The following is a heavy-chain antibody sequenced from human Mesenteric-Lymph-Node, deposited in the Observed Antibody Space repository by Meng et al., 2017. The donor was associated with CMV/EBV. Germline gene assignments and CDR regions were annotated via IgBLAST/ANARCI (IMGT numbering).Heavy chain of an antibody. D-gene: IGHD3-9*01. CDR2: INHSGST. CDR3: ARGSSYDILTGYFDY. J-gene: IGHJ4*02. Sequence: GGGLLKPSETLSVTCAVHAGSFSGYYWNGIRQSPEKCLECIGEINHSGSTTYNPSFTSRIIISVDTSTNQISLNMSSVTAADTAVYYCARGSSYDILTGYFDYWGQGALVTVSS. V-gene: IGHV4-34*01. CDR1: AGSFSGYY.